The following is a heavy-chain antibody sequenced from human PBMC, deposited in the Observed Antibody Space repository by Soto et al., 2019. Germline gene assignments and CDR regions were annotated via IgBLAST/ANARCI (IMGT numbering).Heavy chain of an antibody. J-gene: IGHJ4*02. Sequence: QAQLVQSGAEAKKPGASVKVSCKASGYTFTSYAMHWVRQAPGQRLEWMGWINAGNGNTKYSQNFQGRVTITRDTSASTAYIELSRLSSEDTALYYCARDVAAADYWGQGTLVTVSP. CDR3: ARDVAAADY. CDR2: INAGNGNT. D-gene: IGHD6-13*01. CDR1: GYTFTSYA. V-gene: IGHV1-3*01.